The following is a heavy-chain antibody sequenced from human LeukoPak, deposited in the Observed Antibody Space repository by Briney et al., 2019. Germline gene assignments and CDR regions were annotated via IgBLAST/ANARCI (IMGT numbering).Heavy chain of an antibody. CDR1: GFTFSSYA. V-gene: IGHV3-23*01. Sequence: GGSLRLSCAASGFTFSSYAMSWVRQAPGKGLEWVSAISGIGGSTYYADSVKGRFTISRDNSKNTLYLQMNSLRAEDTAVYYCAKDREWYGSGSYLWKDWGQGTLVTVSS. J-gene: IGHJ4*01. CDR2: ISGIGGST. D-gene: IGHD3-10*01. CDR3: AKDREWYGSGSYLWKD.